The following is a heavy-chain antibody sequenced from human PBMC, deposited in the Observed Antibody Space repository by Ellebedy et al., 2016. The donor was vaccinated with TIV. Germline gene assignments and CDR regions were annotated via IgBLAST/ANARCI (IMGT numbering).Heavy chain of an antibody. J-gene: IGHJ4*02. D-gene: IGHD6-19*01. Sequence: GGSLRLSXAASGFTFSNYWMSWVRQAPGKGLEWVANIKKDGREKNYVDSVRGRFTISRDNAKNSLYLQMSSLRAEDTAVYYCARDGSIAVDGTSDYWGQGTLVTVSS. V-gene: IGHV3-7*01. CDR3: ARDGSIAVDGTSDY. CDR2: IKKDGREK. CDR1: GFTFSNYW.